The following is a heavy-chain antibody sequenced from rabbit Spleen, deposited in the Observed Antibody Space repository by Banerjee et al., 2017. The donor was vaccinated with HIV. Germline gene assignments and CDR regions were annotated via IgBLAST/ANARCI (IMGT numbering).Heavy chain of an antibody. D-gene: IGHD4-1*01. CDR1: EFSFNSRYY. V-gene: IGHV1S45*01. CDR2: IDAGSSDFT. Sequence: QDQLEESGGDLVKPEGSLTLTCTAAEFSFNSRYYMCWVRQAPGKGLEWIACIDAGSSDFTYHANWAKGRFTISKTSSTTVTLQATSLTVADTATYFCARDLAGAIGWNFYLWGQGTLVTVS. J-gene: IGHJ4*01. CDR3: ARDLAGAIGWNFYL.